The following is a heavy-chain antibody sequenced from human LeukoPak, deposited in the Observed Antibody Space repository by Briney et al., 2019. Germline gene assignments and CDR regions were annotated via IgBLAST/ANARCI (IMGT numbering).Heavy chain of an antibody. D-gene: IGHD2-21*02. CDR1: GGSISSYY. Sequence: SETLSLTCTVSGGSISSYYWSWIRQPPGKGLEWIGYIYYSGSTNYNPSLKSRVTISVDKSKNQFSLKLSSVTAADTAVYYCARECGGDCYGAFDIWGQGTMVTVSS. CDR2: IYYSGST. V-gene: IGHV4-59*01. J-gene: IGHJ3*02. CDR3: ARECGGDCYGAFDI.